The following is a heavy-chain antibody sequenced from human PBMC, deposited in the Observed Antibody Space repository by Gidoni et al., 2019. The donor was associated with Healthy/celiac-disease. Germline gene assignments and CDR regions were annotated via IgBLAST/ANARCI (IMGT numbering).Heavy chain of an antibody. V-gene: IGHV4-34*01. CDR1: GGSFSGYY. Sequence: QVQLQQWGAGLLKPSETLSLTCAVYGGSFSGYYWSWIRQPPGKGLEWIGEINHSGSTNYNPSLKSRVTISVDTSKNQFSLKLSSVTAADTAVYYCARESKNYYDSSGYYFLIPSSNHFDYWGQGTLVTVSS. J-gene: IGHJ4*02. CDR2: INHSGST. D-gene: IGHD3-22*01. CDR3: ARESKNYYDSSGYYFLIPSSNHFDY.